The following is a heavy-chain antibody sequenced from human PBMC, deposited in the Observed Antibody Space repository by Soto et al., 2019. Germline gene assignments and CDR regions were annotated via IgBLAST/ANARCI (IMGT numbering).Heavy chain of an antibody. CDR3: ARDALYYDFWSGYPRYYGMDV. CDR2: LSTYNGNT. V-gene: IGHV1-18*04. J-gene: IGHJ6*02. D-gene: IGHD3-3*01. Sequence: QVQLVQSGAEVKKPGASVKVSCKASDYTFTSYGISWVRQAPGQGLEWMGWLSTYNGNTNNAQKLQGRVTMTTDTTTSKAYMELRSLRSDDTAVYYCARDALYYDFWSGYPRYYGMDVWGQGTTVTVSS. CDR1: DYTFTSYG.